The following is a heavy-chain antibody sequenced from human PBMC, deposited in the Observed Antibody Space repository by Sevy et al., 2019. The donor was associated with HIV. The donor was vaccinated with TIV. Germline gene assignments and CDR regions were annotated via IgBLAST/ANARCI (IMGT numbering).Heavy chain of an antibody. D-gene: IGHD3-22*01. CDR1: GYTLTQLS. J-gene: IGHJ4*02. V-gene: IGHV1-24*01. Sequence: ASVKVSCKVSGYTLTQLSMHWVRQAPGKGLEWMGSFDPEDGETIYAQKLQGRVTMTEETSADTAYMELNSLRSEDTAVYYCATTKDYYDSSGCPFDYWGQGTPVTVSS. CDR2: FDPEDGET. CDR3: ATTKDYYDSSGCPFDY.